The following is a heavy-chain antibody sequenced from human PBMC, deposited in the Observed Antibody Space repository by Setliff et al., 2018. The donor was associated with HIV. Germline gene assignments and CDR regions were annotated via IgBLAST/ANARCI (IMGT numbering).Heavy chain of an antibody. V-gene: IGHV1-8*01. Sequence: ASVKVSCTASGHTFTNVDIHWLRRATGQGLEWMGWMNPNTGVSGYALKFQARVTMTRDTSISTAYMELSSLTSEDTAVYYRARGKGVGGVVITGGLDVWGKGTTVTVSS. CDR1: GHTFTNVD. CDR3: ARGKGVGGVVITGGLDV. D-gene: IGHD3-10*01. CDR2: MNPNTGVS. J-gene: IGHJ6*04.